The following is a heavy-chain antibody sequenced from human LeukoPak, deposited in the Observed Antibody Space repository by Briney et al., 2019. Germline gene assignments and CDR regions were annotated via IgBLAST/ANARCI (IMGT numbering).Heavy chain of an antibody. D-gene: IGHD5-18*01. J-gene: IGHJ4*02. Sequence: SETLSLTCAVSGGSISSSNWWSWVRQPPGKGLEWIGEIYHSGSTNYNQSLKSRVTISVDTSKNQFSLKLSSVTAADTAVYYCARRDASYGLFDYWGQGTLVTVSS. CDR3: ARRDASYGLFDY. CDR2: IYHSGST. V-gene: IGHV4-4*02. CDR1: GGSISSSNW.